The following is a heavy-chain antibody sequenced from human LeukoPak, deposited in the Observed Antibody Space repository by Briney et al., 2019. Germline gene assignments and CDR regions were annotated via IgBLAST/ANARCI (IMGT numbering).Heavy chain of an antibody. CDR1: GFTFSSYA. CDR2: ISGSGSST. CDR3: AKALTSYYNYMDV. J-gene: IGHJ6*03. V-gene: IGHV3-23*01. Sequence: GGSLRLSCAASGFTFSSYAMSWVRQAPGKGLEWVSDISGSGSSTYYADSVKGRFTISRDTSKDTLYLQMNSLRAKDTAVYYCAKALTSYYNYMDVWGKGTTVTVSS.